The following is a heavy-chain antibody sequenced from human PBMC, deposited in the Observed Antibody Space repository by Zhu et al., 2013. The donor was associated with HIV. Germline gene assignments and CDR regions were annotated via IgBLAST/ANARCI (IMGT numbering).Heavy chain of an antibody. CDR1: GYTLTDYY. J-gene: IGHJ4*02. D-gene: IGHD3-22*01. Sequence: QVLLVQSGAEVKKPGASVKVSCKASGYTLTDYYLHWVRQAPGQGLEWMGWINSNSGATNYAQKFQSRVTMTRDTSISTAYMELSRLKSDDTAVYDCARADRVXIDYWGQGTLVTVSS. CDR2: INSNSGAT. V-gene: IGHV1-2*02. CDR3: ARADRVXIDY.